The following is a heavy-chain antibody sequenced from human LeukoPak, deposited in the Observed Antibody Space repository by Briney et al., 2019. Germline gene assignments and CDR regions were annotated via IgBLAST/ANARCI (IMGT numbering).Heavy chain of an antibody. CDR3: ARGPRLGVVERDAFDI. Sequence: GGSLRLSCAASGFTFSRYSMNWVRQAPGKGLEWVSSISISSNYMYYADSVKGRFTISRDNAKNSLYLQVNSLRAEDTAVYYCARGPRLGVVERDAFDIWGQGTIVTVSS. CDR1: GFTFSRYS. CDR2: ISISSNYM. J-gene: IGHJ3*02. D-gene: IGHD3-3*01. V-gene: IGHV3-21*01.